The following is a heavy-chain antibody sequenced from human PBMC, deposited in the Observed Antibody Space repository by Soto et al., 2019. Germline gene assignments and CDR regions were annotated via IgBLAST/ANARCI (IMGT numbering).Heavy chain of an antibody. V-gene: IGHV4-30-2*06. CDR3: ARDYYGMDV. J-gene: IGHJ6*02. CDR2: TYQSGRA. CDR1: GGSISSGGYS. Sequence: QLQLQESGAGLVKPSQTLSLTCTVSGGSISSGGYSWTWIRQSPGKGLEWIGYTYQSGRAYYHPSPKSRVTISEDRSKNQCSLNLTSVPAADTSVYYCARDYYGMDVGGQGTTVTVSS.